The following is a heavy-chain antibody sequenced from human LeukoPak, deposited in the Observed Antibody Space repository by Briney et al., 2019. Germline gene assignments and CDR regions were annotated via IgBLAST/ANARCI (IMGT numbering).Heavy chain of an antibody. CDR2: IYYSGST. CDR3: ASSTVTTRYPHVYNDY. V-gene: IGHV4-31*03. CDR1: GGSISSGGYY. D-gene: IGHD4-17*01. Sequence: SETLSLTCTVSGGSISSGGYYWSWIRQHPGKGLEWIGYIYYSGSTYYNPFLKSRVTISVDTSKNQFSLKLSSVTAADTAVYYCASSTVTTRYPHVYNDYRGQGTLVTVSS. J-gene: IGHJ4*02.